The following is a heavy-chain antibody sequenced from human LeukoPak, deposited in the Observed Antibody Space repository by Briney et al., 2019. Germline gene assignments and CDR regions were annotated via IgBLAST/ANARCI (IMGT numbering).Heavy chain of an antibody. CDR2: VNHSGST. Sequence: SGTLSLTCAVYGGSFSGYYWSWIRQPPGKGLEWIGEVNHSGSTNYNPSLKSRVTISVDTSKNQFSLKLSSVTAADTAVYYCARGTIPLIAAAPYYYYGMDVWGQGTTVTVSS. V-gene: IGHV4-34*01. J-gene: IGHJ6*02. CDR1: GGSFSGYY. D-gene: IGHD6-13*01. CDR3: ARGTIPLIAAAPYYYYGMDV.